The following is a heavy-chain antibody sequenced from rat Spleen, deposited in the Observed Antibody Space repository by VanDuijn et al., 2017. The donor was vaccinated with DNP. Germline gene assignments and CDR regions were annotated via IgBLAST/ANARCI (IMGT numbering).Heavy chain of an antibody. CDR3: ASWAPIAPLSTSNY. CDR1: GFTFSTYW. J-gene: IGHJ2*01. CDR2: INTDGGST. V-gene: IGHV5-58*01. D-gene: IGHD1-2*01. Sequence: EVQVLESGGGLVQPGRSLKLSCVASGFTFSTYWMFWIRQAPGKGLEWVASINTDGGSTYYPDSVKGRFTLSRDNAENTVYLQMSSLRSGDTATYYCASWAPIAPLSTSNYWGQGVMVTVSS.